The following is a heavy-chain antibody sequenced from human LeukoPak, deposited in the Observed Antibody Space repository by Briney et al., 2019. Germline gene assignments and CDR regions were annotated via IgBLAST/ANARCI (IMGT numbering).Heavy chain of an antibody. V-gene: IGHV3-23*01. CDR2: ISGSGDST. CDR1: GFTFSRYA. D-gene: IGHD2-15*01. J-gene: IGHJ4*02. Sequence: GGSLRLSCAASGFTFSRYAMSWVRQAPGKGLEWVSAISGSGDSTYYADSVKGRFTISRDNSKNTLYLQMNSLRAEDTAVYYCAKDTCSGGSCYYTTDYWGQGTLVTVSS. CDR3: AKDTCSGGSCYYTTDY.